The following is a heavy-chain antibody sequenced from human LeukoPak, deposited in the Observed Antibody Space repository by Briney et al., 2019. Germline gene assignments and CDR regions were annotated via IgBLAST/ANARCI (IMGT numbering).Heavy chain of an antibody. D-gene: IGHD5-12*01. V-gene: IGHV4-59*01. Sequence: SETLSLTCIVSGGSISGYYWSWLRQLPGKGLEWMGYIHHSGFTDYNPSLRSRITMSVDTSRNQVSLKLTSATAADTAMYYCARDQRCSRYDGGCDQWYFDLWGRGALVTVSS. J-gene: IGHJ2*01. CDR3: ARDQRCSRYDGGCDQWYFDL. CDR1: GGSISGYY. CDR2: IHHSGFT.